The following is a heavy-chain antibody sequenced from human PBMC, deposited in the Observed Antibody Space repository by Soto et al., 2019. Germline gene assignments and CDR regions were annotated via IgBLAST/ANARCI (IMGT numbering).Heavy chain of an antibody. CDR3: ARLRDLDWFDP. V-gene: IGHV3-7*01. Sequence: VGSLRLSCAASGFTFSSYWMSWVRQAPGKGLEWVANIKQDGSEKYYVDSVKGRFTISRDNAKNSLYLQMNSLRAEDTAVYYCARLRDLDWFDPWGQGTLVTVSS. CDR2: IKQDGSEK. J-gene: IGHJ5*02. D-gene: IGHD3-16*01. CDR1: GFTFSSYW.